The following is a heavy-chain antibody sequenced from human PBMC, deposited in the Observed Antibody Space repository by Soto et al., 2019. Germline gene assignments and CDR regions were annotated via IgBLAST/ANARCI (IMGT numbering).Heavy chain of an antibody. CDR1: GFTFSSYA. CDR2: ISGSGGST. D-gene: IGHD3-22*01. CDR3: AKDRGDYDSSGSNWFDP. J-gene: IGHJ5*02. Sequence: GGSLRLSCAASGFTFSSYAMSWVRQAPGKGLEWVSAISGSGGSTYYADSVKGRFTISRDNSKNTLYLQMNSLRAEDTAVYYCAKDRGDYDSSGSNWFDPWGQGTLVTVSS. V-gene: IGHV3-23*01.